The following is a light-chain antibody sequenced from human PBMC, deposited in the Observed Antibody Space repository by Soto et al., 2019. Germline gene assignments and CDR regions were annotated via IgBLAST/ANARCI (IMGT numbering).Light chain of an antibody. V-gene: IGKV3-11*01. CDR3: QQRSSWPFT. CDR2: ATS. CDR1: QNINSY. Sequence: EIVLTQSPAPLSLSPGERATLSCRASQNINSYLAWYQQKPGQAPRLLIYATSNRATGIPARFSGSGSGTDFTLSISSLEPEDFAVYYCQQRSSWPFTFGPGTKVDIK. J-gene: IGKJ3*01.